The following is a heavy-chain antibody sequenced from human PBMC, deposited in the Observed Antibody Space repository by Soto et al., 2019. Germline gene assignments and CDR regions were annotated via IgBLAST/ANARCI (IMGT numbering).Heavy chain of an antibody. V-gene: IGHV4-30-4*01. CDR1: GGSISSGDYY. CDR2: IYYSGST. CDR3: ARGQGGYSYPNWFDP. Sequence: SETLSLTCTVSGGSISSGDYYWSWIRQPPGKGLEWIGYIYYSGSTYYNPSLKSRVTISVDTSKNQFSLKLSSGTAADTAVYYCARGQGGYSYPNWFDPWGQGTLVTVSS. D-gene: IGHD5-18*01. J-gene: IGHJ5*02.